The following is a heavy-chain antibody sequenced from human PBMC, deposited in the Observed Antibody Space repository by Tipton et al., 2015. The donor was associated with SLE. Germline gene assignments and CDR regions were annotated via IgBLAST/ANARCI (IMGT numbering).Heavy chain of an antibody. CDR1: GGSFSDYY. D-gene: IGHD1-26*01. CDR3: VRERKYVVRFRELVAPDL. CDR2: INHTGGT. Sequence: TLSLTCAVYGGSFSDYYWSWIRQTPGEGLAWIGEINHTGGTNYNPSLESRVTMSVDTSKNQFSLKLSSVTAADTAMYYCVRERKYVVRFRELVAPDLWGQVTAITVSA. J-gene: IGHJ3*01. V-gene: IGHV4-34*01.